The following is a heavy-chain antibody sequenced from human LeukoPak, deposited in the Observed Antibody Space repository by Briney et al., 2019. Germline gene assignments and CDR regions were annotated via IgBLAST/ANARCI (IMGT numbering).Heavy chain of an antibody. CDR3: ARSSGDSSGYSFDNWFDP. CDR2: IYHSGST. V-gene: IGHV4-59*08. D-gene: IGHD3-22*01. J-gene: IGHJ5*02. CDR1: GGSISSYY. Sequence: PSETLSLTCTVSGGSISSYYWSWIRQPPGKGLEWIGSIYHSGSTYYNPSLKSRVTISVDTSKNQFSLKLSSVTAADTAVYYCARSSGDSSGYSFDNWFDPWGQGTLVTVSS.